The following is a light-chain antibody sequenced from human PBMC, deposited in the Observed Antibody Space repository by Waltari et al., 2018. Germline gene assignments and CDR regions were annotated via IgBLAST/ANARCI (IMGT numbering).Light chain of an antibody. J-gene: IGKJ4*01. CDR2: AAS. Sequence: QMTQXPSSXSASVGXRVTTTCRASQNIGNFLNWYQQTPGTAPNLLIFAASSLQPGAPSRFSGSGSESDFTLTISTLQPEDFAAYYCQQSYRPPLTFGGGTRVEI. CDR1: QNIGNF. V-gene: IGKV1-39*01. CDR3: QQSYRPPLT.